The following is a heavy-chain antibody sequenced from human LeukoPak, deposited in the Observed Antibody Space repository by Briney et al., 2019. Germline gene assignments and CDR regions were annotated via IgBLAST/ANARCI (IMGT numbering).Heavy chain of an antibody. V-gene: IGHV4-34*01. Sequence: KPSETLSLTCAVYGGSFSGYYWSWIRQPPGKGLEWIGEINHSGSTNYNPSLKSRVTISVDTSKNQFSLKLSSVTAADTAVYYCARGSVIVVVITKYYFDYWGQGTLVTVSS. CDR2: INHSGST. J-gene: IGHJ4*02. D-gene: IGHD3-22*01. CDR1: GGSFSGYY. CDR3: ARGSVIVVVITKYYFDY.